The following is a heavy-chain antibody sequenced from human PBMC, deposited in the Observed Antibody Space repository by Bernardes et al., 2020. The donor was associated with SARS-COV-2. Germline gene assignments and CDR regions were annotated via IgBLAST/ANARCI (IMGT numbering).Heavy chain of an antibody. V-gene: IGHV1-46*01. CDR3: ARDFSSVSGYTYGHPNY. CDR1: GYVFTTYY. CDR2: ISPVNGGT. D-gene: IGHD5-18*01. Sequence: ASVKVSCKASGYVFTTYYMHWVRQAPGQGLDWMGLISPVNGGTTYAQRFQGRVTMTRDTSTSTVYMDLSSLRSEDTAMYYCARDFSSVSGYTYGHPNYWGQGTLVTVSS. J-gene: IGHJ4*02.